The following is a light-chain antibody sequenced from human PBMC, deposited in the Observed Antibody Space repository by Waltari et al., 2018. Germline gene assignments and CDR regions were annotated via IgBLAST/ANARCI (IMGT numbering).Light chain of an antibody. CDR1: QAISSW. CDR3: QQANSFPFT. J-gene: IGKJ3*01. Sequence: DIQMTQSPSSVSASVGDRVTNTCRASQAISSWLAWYQQKPGKAPKLLIYAASSLQSGVPSRFSGSGSGTDFTLTISSLQPEDFATYYCQQANSFPFTFGPGTKVDIK. CDR2: AAS. V-gene: IGKV1-12*01.